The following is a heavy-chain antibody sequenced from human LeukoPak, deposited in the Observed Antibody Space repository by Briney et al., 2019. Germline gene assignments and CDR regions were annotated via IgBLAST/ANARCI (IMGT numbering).Heavy chain of an antibody. J-gene: IGHJ6*04. CDR2: IYPGDSDT. CDR1: GSRFTNYW. V-gene: IGHV5-51*01. CDR3: ARLSPDYYYGMDG. Sequence: GESLKISFKGSGSRFTNYWIGWGRPMPGKGVEWMGIIYPGDSDTRYSRSFQGQVTISADKSISPGYLRWSILKASDTAMYDCARLSPDYYYGMDGWGEGTTVTVSA.